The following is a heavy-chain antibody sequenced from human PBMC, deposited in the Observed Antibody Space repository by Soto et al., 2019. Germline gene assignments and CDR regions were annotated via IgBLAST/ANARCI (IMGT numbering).Heavy chain of an antibody. J-gene: IGHJ4*02. CDR1: GGSISSYY. Sequence: TSETLSLTCTVSGGSISSYYWSWIRQPPGKGLEWIGYIYYSGSTNYNPSLKSRVTISVDTSKNQFSLKLSSVTAADTAVYYCARYWSYGYPGHFDYWGQGTLVTVSS. D-gene: IGHD5-18*01. CDR2: IYYSGST. V-gene: IGHV4-59*01. CDR3: ARYWSYGYPGHFDY.